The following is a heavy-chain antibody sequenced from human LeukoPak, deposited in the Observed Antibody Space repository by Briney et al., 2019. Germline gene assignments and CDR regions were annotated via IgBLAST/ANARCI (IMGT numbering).Heavy chain of an antibody. D-gene: IGHD6-13*01. CDR2: IYHSGST. CDR1: GGSISSSNW. Sequence: SGTLSLTCAVSGGSISSSNWWSWVRQPPGKGLEWIGEIYHSGSTNYNPSLKSRVTISVDKSKNQFSLKLSSVTAADTAVYYCARRRIAAAASPFQHWGQGTLVTVSS. V-gene: IGHV4-4*02. J-gene: IGHJ1*01. CDR3: ARRRIAAAASPFQH.